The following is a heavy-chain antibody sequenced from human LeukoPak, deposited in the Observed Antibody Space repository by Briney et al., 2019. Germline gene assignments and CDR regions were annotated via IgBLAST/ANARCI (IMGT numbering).Heavy chain of an antibody. CDR2: IHYSGIT. J-gene: IGHJ4*02. CDR1: GGSISSYY. Sequence: SETLSLTCTVSGGSISSYYWSWIRQPPGKGLEYIGYIHYSGITLYSPSLKSRVTISVDTSKNQFSLKLSSVTAADTAVYYCARGRGWLQFKTGGYFDYWGQGTLVTVSS. CDR3: ARGRGWLQFKTGGYFDY. V-gene: IGHV4-59*12. D-gene: IGHD5-24*01.